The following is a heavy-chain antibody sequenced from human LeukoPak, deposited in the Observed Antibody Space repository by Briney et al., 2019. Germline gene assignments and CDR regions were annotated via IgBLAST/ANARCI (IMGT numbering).Heavy chain of an antibody. V-gene: IGHV1-8*01. D-gene: IGHD6-6*01. Sequence: ASVKVSCKASGYTFTSYDINWVRQATGQGLEWMGWMNPNSGNTGYAQKFQGRVTMTRNTSISTAYMELSSLRSDDTAVYYCARGLIAARYWIYWGRGTLVTVSS. CDR1: GYTFTSYD. J-gene: IGHJ4*02. CDR2: MNPNSGNT. CDR3: ARGLIAARYWIY.